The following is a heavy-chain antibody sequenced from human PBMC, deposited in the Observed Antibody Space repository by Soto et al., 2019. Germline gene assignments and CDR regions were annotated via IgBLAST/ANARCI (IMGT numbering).Heavy chain of an antibody. CDR2: INAGNGNT. CDR3: ARPTSTNYYYYYGMDV. Sequence: QVQLVQSGAEVKKPGASVKVSCKASGYTFTSYAMHWVRQAPGQRLEWMGWINAGNGNTKYSQKFQGRVTMTRDTSASTAYMELSSLSSEDTAVYYCARPTSTNYYYYYGMDVWGQGTTVTGSS. J-gene: IGHJ6*02. CDR1: GYTFTSYA. V-gene: IGHV1-3*01.